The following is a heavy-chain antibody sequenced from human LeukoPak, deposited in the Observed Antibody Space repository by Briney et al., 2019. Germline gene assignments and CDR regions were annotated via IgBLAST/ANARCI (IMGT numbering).Heavy chain of an antibody. D-gene: IGHD3-10*01. CDR1: GFTFSSYE. V-gene: IGHV3-23*01. Sequence: GGSLRLSCAASGFTFSSYEMNWVRQAAGKGLEWVSVITGNGGRTYYTESVKGRFTISRDNSKNTLSLQMNSLRAEDTAVYYCAREVSASGSLDVWGQGTTVTVSS. J-gene: IGHJ6*02. CDR3: AREVSASGSLDV. CDR2: ITGNGGRT.